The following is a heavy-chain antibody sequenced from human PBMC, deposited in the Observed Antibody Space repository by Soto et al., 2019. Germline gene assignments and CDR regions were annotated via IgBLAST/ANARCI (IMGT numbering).Heavy chain of an antibody. CDR3: ARERNDSLTGPIDY. J-gene: IGHJ4*02. CDR1: GFTVSSNY. V-gene: IGHV3-66*01. Sequence: EVQLAESGGGLVQPGGSLRLSCAASGFTVSSNYMTWVRQAPGKGLEWVSVIYSGGTTYYAESVKGRFTISRDNSKNTLDLQMNSLRAEDTAVYYCARERNDSLTGPIDYWGQGTLVTVSS. D-gene: IGHD3-9*01. CDR2: IYSGGTT.